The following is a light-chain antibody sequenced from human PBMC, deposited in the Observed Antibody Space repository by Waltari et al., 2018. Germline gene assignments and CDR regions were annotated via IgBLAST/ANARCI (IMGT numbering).Light chain of an antibody. CDR3: QQYFSTPFT. CDR1: QSVLYSSNNKNY. CDR2: WAS. Sequence: DIVMTQSPDSLAVSLGERAPINCKSSQSVLYSSNNKNYLAWYQPKPGQPPKLLIYWASTRESGVPDRFSGSGSGTDFTLTISSLQAEDVAVYYCQQYFSTPFTFGGGTKVEIK. V-gene: IGKV4-1*01. J-gene: IGKJ4*01.